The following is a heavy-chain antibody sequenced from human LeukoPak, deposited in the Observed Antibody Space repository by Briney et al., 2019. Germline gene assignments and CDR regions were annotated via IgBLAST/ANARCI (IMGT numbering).Heavy chain of an antibody. J-gene: IGHJ3*02. CDR2: ISSNGGST. CDR3: ARALKHDAFDI. Sequence: GGSLRLSCAASGFTFSSYAMHWVRQAPGKGLEYVSAISSNGGSTYYANSVKGRFTISRDNSKNTLYLQMGSLRAEDMAVYYCARALKHDAFDIRGQGTMVTVSS. CDR1: GFTFSSYA. V-gene: IGHV3-64*01.